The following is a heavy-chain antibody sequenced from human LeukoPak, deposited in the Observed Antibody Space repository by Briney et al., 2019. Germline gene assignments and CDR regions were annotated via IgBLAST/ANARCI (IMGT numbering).Heavy chain of an antibody. D-gene: IGHD3-10*01. CDR3: TRDPPHFYGSGSYYFDH. CDR1: GFTFSSYS. J-gene: IGHJ4*02. CDR2: ISSSSSTI. V-gene: IGHV3-48*01. Sequence: GGSLRLSCAASGFTFSSYSMNWVRQAPGKGLEWVSYISSSSSTIYYADSVKGRFTTSRGNAKNTLYLQMNSLRAEDTAVYYCTRDPPHFYGSGSYYFDHWGQGILVTVSS.